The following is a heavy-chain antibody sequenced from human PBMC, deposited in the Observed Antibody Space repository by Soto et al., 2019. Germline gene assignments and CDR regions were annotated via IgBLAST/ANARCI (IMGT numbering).Heavy chain of an antibody. CDR2: IGGSGDHI. V-gene: IGHV3-21*01. CDR1: GFIFSDYH. J-gene: IGHJ4*02. CDR3: ARAPVAGSTGPV. Sequence: GGSLRLSCAASGFIFSDYHMNWVRQAPGKGLEWISSIGGSGDHIYYAASLEGRFTISRDNARDSLFLQMNSLRPDDTAVYYCARAPVAGSTGPVWGQGTLVTVSS. D-gene: IGHD6-19*01.